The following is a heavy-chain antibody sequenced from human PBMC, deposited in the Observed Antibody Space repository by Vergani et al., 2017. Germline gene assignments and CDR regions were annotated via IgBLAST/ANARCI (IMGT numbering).Heavy chain of an antibody. D-gene: IGHD3-10*01. CDR2: IYPGDSDT. CDR3: AKDHITMVRGVTVTFDY. Sequence: EVQLVQSGAEVKKPGESLKISCKGSGYSFTSYWIGWVRQMPGKGLEWMGIIYPGDSDTRYSPSFQGQVTISADKSISTAYLQWSSLKASDTAMYYCAKDHITMVRGVTVTFDYWGQGTLVTVSS. CDR1: GYSFTSYW. J-gene: IGHJ4*02. V-gene: IGHV5-51*01.